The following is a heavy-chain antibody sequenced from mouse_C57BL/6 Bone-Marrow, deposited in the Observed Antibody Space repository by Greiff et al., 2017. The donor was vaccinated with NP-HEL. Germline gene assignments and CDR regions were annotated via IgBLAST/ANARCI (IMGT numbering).Heavy chain of an antibody. CDR3: ARGDGYSLWYFDV. J-gene: IGHJ1*03. CDR1: GYSFTGYF. Sequence: VQLKQSGPELVKPGDSVKISCKASGYSFTGYFMNWVMQSHGKSLEWIGRINPYNGDTFYNQKFKGKATLTVDKSSSTAHMELRSLTSEDSAVYYCARGDGYSLWYFDVWGTGTTVTVSS. CDR2: INPYNGDT. D-gene: IGHD2-3*01. V-gene: IGHV1-20*01.